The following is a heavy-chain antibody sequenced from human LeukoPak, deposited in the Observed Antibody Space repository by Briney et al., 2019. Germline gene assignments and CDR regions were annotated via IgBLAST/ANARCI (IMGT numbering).Heavy chain of an antibody. CDR3: ARLDDSSGYLH. V-gene: IGHV4-34*01. J-gene: IGHJ4*02. D-gene: IGHD3-22*01. Sequence: SETLSLTCAVYGGSFSGYYWSWIRQPPGKGLEWIGEINHSGSTNHNPSLKSRVTISVDTSKNQFSLKLSSVTAADTAVYYCARLDDSSGYLHWGQGTLVTVSS. CDR1: GGSFSGYY. CDR2: INHSGST.